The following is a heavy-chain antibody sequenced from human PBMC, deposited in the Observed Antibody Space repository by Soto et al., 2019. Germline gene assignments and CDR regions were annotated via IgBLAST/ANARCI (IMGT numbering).Heavy chain of an antibody. J-gene: IGHJ5*02. CDR1: GGSFSGYY. Sequence: SETLSLTCAVYGGSFSGYYWSWIRQPPGKGLEWIGEINHSGSTNYNPSLKSRVTISVDTSKNQFSLKLSSVTAADTAVYYCARYSRLAAAGQEGYNWIDPPGQATLVTVSS. CDR2: INHSGST. CDR3: ARYSRLAAAGQEGYNWIDP. V-gene: IGHV4-34*01. D-gene: IGHD6-13*01.